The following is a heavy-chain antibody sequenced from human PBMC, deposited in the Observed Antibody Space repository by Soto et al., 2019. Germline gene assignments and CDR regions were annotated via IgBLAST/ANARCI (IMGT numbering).Heavy chain of an antibody. J-gene: IGHJ5*02. D-gene: IGHD6-13*01. V-gene: IGHV6-1*01. CDR3: AREGSSSWSLNWFDP. Sequence: SQTLSLPCAISGDSVSSNSAAWNWIRQSPSRGLEWMGRTYYRSKWYNYYAVSVKSRITINPDTSKNQFSLQLNSVTPEDTAVYYCAREGSSSWSLNWFDPWGQGTLVTVSS. CDR2: TYYRSKWYN. CDR1: GDSVSSNSAA.